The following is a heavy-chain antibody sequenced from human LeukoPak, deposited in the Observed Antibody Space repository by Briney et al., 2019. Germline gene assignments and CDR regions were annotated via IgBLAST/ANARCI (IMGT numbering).Heavy chain of an antibody. V-gene: IGHV4-39*01. J-gene: IGHJ4*02. CDR2: IYYSGST. D-gene: IGHD6-13*01. CDR3: ARLGIAAAAYYFDY. CDR1: GGSISSSSYY. Sequence: SETLSLTCTVSGGSISSSSYYWGWIRQPPGKGLEWIGSIYYSGSTYYNPSLKSRVTISVDTSKNQFSLKLSSVTAADTAVHYCARLGIAAAAYYFDYWGQGTLVTVSS.